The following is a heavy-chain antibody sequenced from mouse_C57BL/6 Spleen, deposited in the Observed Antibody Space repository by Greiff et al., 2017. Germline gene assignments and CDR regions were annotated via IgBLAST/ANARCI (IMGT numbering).Heavy chain of an antibody. Sequence: EVQLQQSGPGLVKPSQSLSLTCSVTGYSITSGYYWNWIRQFPGNKLEWMGYISYDGSNNYNPSLKNRISITRDTSKNQFFLKLNSVTTEDTATYYCARERGYDYDALYAMDYWGQGTSVTVSS. CDR3: ARERGYDYDALYAMDY. J-gene: IGHJ4*01. CDR1: GYSITSGYY. CDR2: ISYDGSN. D-gene: IGHD2-4*01. V-gene: IGHV3-6*01.